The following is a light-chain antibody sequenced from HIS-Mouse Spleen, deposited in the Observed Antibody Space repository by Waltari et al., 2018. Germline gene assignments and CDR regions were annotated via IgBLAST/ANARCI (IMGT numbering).Light chain of an antibody. V-gene: IGKV1D-8*02. CDR2: AAS. J-gene: IGKJ2*01. CDR1: QCISSY. CDR3: QQYYSFPYT. Sequence: AIWMTQSPSLLSASTGDRVTISCRMSQCISSYLAWYQHKPGKAPELLIYAASTLQSGVPSRFSGSGSGTDFTLTISCLQSEDFATYYCQQYYSFPYTFGQGTKLEIK.